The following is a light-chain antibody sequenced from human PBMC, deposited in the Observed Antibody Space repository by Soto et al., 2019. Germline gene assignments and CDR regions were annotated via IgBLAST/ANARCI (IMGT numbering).Light chain of an antibody. CDR2: GAS. CDR3: QQYGSSPRT. J-gene: IGKJ4*01. Sequence: EIVLTQSPGTRSLSPGERATLSCRASQSVIGSYLAWYQQKPGQAPRLLIYGASSRATGIPDRFSGSGSGTDFTLTISRLEPEDFAVYYCQQYGSSPRTFGGGTKVDIK. CDR1: QSVIGSY. V-gene: IGKV3-20*01.